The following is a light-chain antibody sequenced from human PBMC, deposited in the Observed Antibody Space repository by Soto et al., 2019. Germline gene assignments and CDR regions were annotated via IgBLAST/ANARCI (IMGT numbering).Light chain of an antibody. CDR1: SSDVGGYNH. V-gene: IGLV2-14*01. Sequence: QSALTQPASVSGSPGQSITISCTGTSSDVGGYNHVSWYQHHPGKAPKRIIYEVTKRPSGVSNRVSGSKSGDTASLTISGLQAEDEADYYCSSHTASTTRIFGTGTKLTVL. CDR3: SSHTASTTRI. CDR2: EVT. J-gene: IGLJ1*01.